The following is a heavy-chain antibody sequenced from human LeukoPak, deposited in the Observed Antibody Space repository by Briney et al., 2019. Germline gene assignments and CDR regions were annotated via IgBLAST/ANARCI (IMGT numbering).Heavy chain of an antibody. D-gene: IGHD2-15*01. Sequence: GGSLRLSCAASGFTFSSYAMSWVRQAPGKGLEWVAVISYDGSNKYYADSVKGRFTISRDNSKNTLYLQMNSLRAEDTAVYYCARALYCSGGSCYPGYFDYWGQGTLVTVSS. CDR2: ISYDGSNK. CDR1: GFTFSSYA. CDR3: ARALYCSGGSCYPGYFDY. V-gene: IGHV3-30-3*01. J-gene: IGHJ4*02.